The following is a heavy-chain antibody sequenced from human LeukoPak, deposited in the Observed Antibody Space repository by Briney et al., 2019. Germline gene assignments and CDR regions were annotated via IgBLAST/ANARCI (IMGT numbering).Heavy chain of an antibody. CDR2: VSAYNGNT. D-gene: IGHD5-12*01. CDR3: ARDFEEWLRSGWFDP. Sequence: ASVKVSCKASGYTFTSYGISWVRQAPGQGLEWMGWVSAYNGNTNYAQKLQGRVTMTRDTSTSTVYMELSSLRSEDTAVYYCARDFEEWLRSGWFDPWGQGTLVTVSS. CDR1: GYTFTSYG. J-gene: IGHJ5*02. V-gene: IGHV1-18*01.